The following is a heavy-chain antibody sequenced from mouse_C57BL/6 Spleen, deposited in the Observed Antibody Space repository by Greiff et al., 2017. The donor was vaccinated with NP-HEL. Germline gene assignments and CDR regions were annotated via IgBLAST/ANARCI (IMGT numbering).Heavy chain of an antibody. Sequence: QVQLQQPGAELVKPGASVKMSCKASGYTFTSYWITWVKQRPGQGLEWIGDIYPGSGSTNYNEKFKSKATLTVDTSSSTAYMQLSSLTSEDSAVYYCARRYYSKKDYAMDYWGQGTSVTVSS. CDR2: IYPGSGST. V-gene: IGHV1-55*01. CDR1: GYTFTSYW. J-gene: IGHJ4*01. D-gene: IGHD2-5*01. CDR3: ARRYYSKKDYAMDY.